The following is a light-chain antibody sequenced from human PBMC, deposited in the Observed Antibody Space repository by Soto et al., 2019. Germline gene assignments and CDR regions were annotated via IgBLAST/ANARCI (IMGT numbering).Light chain of an antibody. CDR3: CSFSGSPYV. J-gene: IGLJ1*01. CDR1: SSDVSGYNY. V-gene: IGLV2-11*01. Sequence: QSALTQPRSVSGSPGQSVTISCTGTSSDVSGYNYVSWYQQHPGKAPKLMIYDVTKRPSGVPDRFSGSKSGNTASLTISWLLAEDEADYYCCSFSGSPYVFGSGTKVTVL. CDR2: DVT.